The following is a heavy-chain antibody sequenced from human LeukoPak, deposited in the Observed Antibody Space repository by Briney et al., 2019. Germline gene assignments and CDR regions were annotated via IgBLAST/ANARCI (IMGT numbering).Heavy chain of an antibody. CDR2: IYHSGST. D-gene: IGHD3-10*01. CDR3: ARLITMVRGLEDWFDP. J-gene: IGHJ5*02. CDR1: GGSIRSSYYY. Sequence: TSETLSLTCTVSGGSIRSSYYYWGWIRQPPGKGLEWIGSIYHSGSTNYNPSLNSRVTISVDKSKNQFSLRLSSVTAADTAVYYCARLITMVRGLEDWFDPWGQGSLVTVSS. V-gene: IGHV4-39*07.